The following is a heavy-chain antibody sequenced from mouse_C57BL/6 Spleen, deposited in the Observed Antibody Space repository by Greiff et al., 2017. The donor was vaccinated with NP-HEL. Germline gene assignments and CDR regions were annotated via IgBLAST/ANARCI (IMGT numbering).Heavy chain of an antibody. J-gene: IGHJ4*01. D-gene: IGHD1-1*01. CDR2: IRNKANGYTT. Sequence: EVQGVESGGGLVQPGGSLSLSCAASGFTFTDYYMSWVRQPPGKALEWLGFIRNKANGYTTEYSASVKGRFTISRDNSQSILYLQMNALRAEDSATYYCARSIGSSPKMDYWGQGTSVTVSS. CDR1: GFTFTDYY. CDR3: ARSIGSSPKMDY. V-gene: IGHV7-3*01.